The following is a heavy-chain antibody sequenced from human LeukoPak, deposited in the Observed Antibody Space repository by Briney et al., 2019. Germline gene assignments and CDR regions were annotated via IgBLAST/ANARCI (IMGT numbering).Heavy chain of an antibody. D-gene: IGHD2-21*01. Sequence: GGSLRLSCAASGFTFSRFWMHWVRQAPGKGLVWVSRINSDGSSTSYADSVKGRFTISRDNAKNTLYLQMNSLRVEDTAVYFCSRDIPTSAWYVDYWGQGTLVTVSS. CDR1: GFTFSRFW. CDR3: SRDIPTSAWYVDY. J-gene: IGHJ4*02. CDR2: INSDGSST. V-gene: IGHV3-74*01.